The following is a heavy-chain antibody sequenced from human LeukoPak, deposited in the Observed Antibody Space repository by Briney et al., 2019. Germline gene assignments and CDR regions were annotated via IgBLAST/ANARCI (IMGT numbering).Heavy chain of an antibody. V-gene: IGHV3-9*01. CDR3: ARDLLVGGSGYHY. Sequence: GGSLRLSCSASGFTFDNYAMHWVRQAPMKGLEWVASINWRSDEIGYADSVKGRFTISRDNAKNSLYLQMNSLRAEDTAVYYCARDLLVGGSGYHYWGQGTLVTVSS. CDR2: INWRSDEI. CDR1: GFTFDNYA. J-gene: IGHJ4*02. D-gene: IGHD3-22*01.